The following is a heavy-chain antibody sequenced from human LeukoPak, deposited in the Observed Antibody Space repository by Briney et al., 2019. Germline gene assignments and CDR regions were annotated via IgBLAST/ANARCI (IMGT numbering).Heavy chain of an antibody. CDR3: AKGEKTRPFGGVIDN. D-gene: IGHD3-16*02. CDR2: IIPIFGTA. J-gene: IGHJ4*02. Sequence: ASVKVSCKASGGTFSSYAISWVRQAPGQGLEWMGGIIPIFGTANYAQKFQGRVTITADESTSTAYMELGSLRSEDTAVYYCAKGEKTRPFGGVIDNWGQGTLVTVSS. V-gene: IGHV1-69*13. CDR1: GGTFSSYA.